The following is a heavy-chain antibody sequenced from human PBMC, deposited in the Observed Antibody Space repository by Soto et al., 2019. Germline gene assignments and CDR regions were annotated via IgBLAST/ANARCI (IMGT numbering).Heavy chain of an antibody. CDR1: GESFSGYY. Sequence: QVQLQQRGAGLLKPSETLSLTCVVDGESFSGYYWTWIRQPPGKGLEWIGEINDSGSTNHKPSLKKRFTTSIDTSKNHFSLNMWSVTAADTGVYYCAKGGLFPAARYYFLDVWGNGTTVTVPS. CDR3: AKGGLFPAARYYFLDV. D-gene: IGHD2-2*01. J-gene: IGHJ6*03. V-gene: IGHV4-34*01. CDR2: INDSGST.